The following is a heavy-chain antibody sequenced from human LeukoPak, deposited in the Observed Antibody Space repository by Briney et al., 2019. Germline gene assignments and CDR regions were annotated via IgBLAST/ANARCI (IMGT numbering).Heavy chain of an antibody. V-gene: IGHV5-51*01. CDR2: IYPGDSDT. CDR1: GYIFTSYW. J-gene: IGHJ4*02. CDR3: ARSRDYDILTE. D-gene: IGHD3-9*01. Sequence: GGALKISCKGSGYIFTSYWIGWVRQLPGKGLEWMGIIYPGDSDTRYSPSFQGQVTISADKSISTAYLQWSSLKASDTAMYYCARSRDYDILTEWGQGTLVTVSS.